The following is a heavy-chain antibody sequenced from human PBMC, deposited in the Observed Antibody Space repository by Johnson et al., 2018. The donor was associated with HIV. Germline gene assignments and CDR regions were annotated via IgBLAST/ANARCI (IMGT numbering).Heavy chain of an antibody. D-gene: IGHD3-16*01. CDR1: GFTVSSNY. CDR3: TRGVSSEGGSV. V-gene: IGHV3-15*01. CDR2: IKREADGGTR. Sequence: VQLVESGGGVQRPGGSLRLSCAASGFTVSSNYMSWVRQAPGKGLEWVGRIKREADGGTRDYAAPVKGRFTISRDDSKNTLFLQMNSLKTDDTAIYYCTRGVSSEGGSVWGHGTVVTVSS. J-gene: IGHJ3*01.